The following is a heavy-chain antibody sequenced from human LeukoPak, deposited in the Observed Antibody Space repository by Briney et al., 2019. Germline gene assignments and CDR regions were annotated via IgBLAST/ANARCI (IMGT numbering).Heavy chain of an antibody. J-gene: IGHJ4*02. D-gene: IGHD5-24*01. Sequence: GGSLRLSCAASGFTFSSYAMHWVRQAPGKGLEWVAVISYDGTNKYYADSVKGRFTISRDNSKNTLYLQMNSLRAEDTAVYYCARDRTRDGYNQGRVFDYWGQGTLVTVSS. CDR2: ISYDGTNK. CDR1: GFTFSSYA. CDR3: ARDRTRDGYNQGRVFDY. V-gene: IGHV3-30-3*01.